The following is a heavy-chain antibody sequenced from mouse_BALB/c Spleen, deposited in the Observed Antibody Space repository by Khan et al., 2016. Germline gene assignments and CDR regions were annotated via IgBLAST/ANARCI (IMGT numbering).Heavy chain of an antibody. D-gene: IGHD2-4*01. V-gene: IGHV2-4*02. CDR1: GFSLTYYG. J-gene: IGHJ1*01. Sequence: VQLVESGPGLVQPSQSLSITCTVSGFSLTYYGVHWVRQPPGKGLEWLGVIWSGGSTDYDAAFISRLSITKDNSKSQVFFKMNSLQADDTAISYCARVYDYEGYFDVWGAGTTVTVSS. CDR3: ARVYDYEGYFDV. CDR2: IWSGGST.